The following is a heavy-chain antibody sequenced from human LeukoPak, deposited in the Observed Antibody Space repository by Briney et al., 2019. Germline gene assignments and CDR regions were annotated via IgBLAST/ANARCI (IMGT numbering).Heavy chain of an antibody. D-gene: IGHD3-22*01. CDR1: GFTFSSYS. V-gene: IGHV3-21*04. J-gene: IGHJ4*02. Sequence: GGSLRLSCAAPGFTFSSYSMNWVRQAPGKGLEWVSSISSSSSYIYYADSVKGRFTISRDNAKNSLYLQMNSLRAEDTALYYCAKVFDSSGYYRDYWGQGTLVTVSS. CDR2: ISSSSSYI. CDR3: AKVFDSSGYYRDY.